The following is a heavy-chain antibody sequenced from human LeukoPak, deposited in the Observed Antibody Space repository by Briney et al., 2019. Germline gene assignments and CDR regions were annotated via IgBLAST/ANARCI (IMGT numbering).Heavy chain of an antibody. Sequence: GGSLRLSCAASGFTFSSYGMNWVRQAPGKGLKWVANIKQDGSEKYYVDSVKGRFTISRDNAKNSLYLQMNSLRAEDTAVYYCARVCRDFWNGYQDYWGQGTLVTVSS. D-gene: IGHD3-3*01. CDR2: IKQDGSEK. V-gene: IGHV3-7*01. J-gene: IGHJ4*02. CDR3: ARVCRDFWNGYQDY. CDR1: GFTFSSYG.